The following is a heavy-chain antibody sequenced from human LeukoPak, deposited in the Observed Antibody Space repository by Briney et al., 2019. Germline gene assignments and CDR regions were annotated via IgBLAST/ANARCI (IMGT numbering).Heavy chain of an antibody. V-gene: IGHV3-9*01. CDR1: GFSLDDYA. CDR3: IKDMGFDLLKDAFEV. CDR2: IAWDSGNT. D-gene: IGHD1-26*01. J-gene: IGHJ3*01. Sequence: PGRSLRLSCVGSGFSLDDYAMHWVRQGPGKGLEWVSSIAWDSGNTAYEDSVKGRFTISRDNAKNSLYLQMNSLRPEDTAFYYCIKDMGFDLLKDAFEVWGQGTLVTVSS.